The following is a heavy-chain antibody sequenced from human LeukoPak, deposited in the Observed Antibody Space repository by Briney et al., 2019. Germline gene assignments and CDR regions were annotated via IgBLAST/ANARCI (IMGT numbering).Heavy chain of an antibody. CDR2: IGDSGSHT. J-gene: IGHJ6*02. CDR3: ARNNGMDV. Sequence: PGGSLRLSCAASGFAFDSFAMSWVRQAPGQGLAWVSSIGDSGSHTYYADSVKGRFTISRDNSKNTMYLQMNSLRAEDTALYHCARNNGMDVWGQGTTVIVSS. V-gene: IGHV3-23*01. CDR1: GFAFDSFA.